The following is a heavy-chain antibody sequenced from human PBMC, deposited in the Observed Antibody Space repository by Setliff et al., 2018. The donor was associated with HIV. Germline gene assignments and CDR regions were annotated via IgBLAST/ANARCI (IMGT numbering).Heavy chain of an antibody. CDR2: ISAYNGNT. CDR1: GYTFTSYG. J-gene: IGHJ3*02. V-gene: IGHV1-18*01. D-gene: IGHD3-10*01. CDR3: ARDSAELYYYGSGSFNGDAFDI. Sequence: GASVKVSCKASGYTFTSYGISWVRQAPGQGLEWMGWISAYNGNTNYAQKPQGRVTMTTDTSTSTAYMELRSLRSDDTAVYYCARDSAELYYYGSGSFNGDAFDIWGQGTMVTVSS.